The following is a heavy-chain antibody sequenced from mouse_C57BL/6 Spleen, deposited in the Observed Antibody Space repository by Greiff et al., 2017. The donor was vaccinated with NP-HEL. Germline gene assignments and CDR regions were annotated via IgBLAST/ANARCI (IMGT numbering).Heavy chain of an antibody. J-gene: IGHJ3*01. V-gene: IGHV1-22*01. CDR1: GYTFTDYN. D-gene: IGHD2-1*01. CDR3: ARTLYYGNLAWFAY. Sequence: VQLQQSGPELVKPGASVKMSCKASGYTFTDYNMHWVKQSHGKSLEWIGYINPNNGGTSYNQKFKGKATLTVNKSSSTAYMELRSLTSEDSAVYYCARTLYYGNLAWFAYWGQGTLVTVSA. CDR2: INPNNGGT.